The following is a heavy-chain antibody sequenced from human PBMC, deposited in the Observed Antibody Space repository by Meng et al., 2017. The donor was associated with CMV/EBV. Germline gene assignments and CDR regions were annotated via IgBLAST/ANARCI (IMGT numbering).Heavy chain of an antibody. D-gene: IGHD3-3*01. Sequence: ASVKVSCKASGYTFTGYYMHWVRQAPGQGLEWMGWINPNSGGTNCAQKFQGRVTMTRDTSISTAYMELSRLRSDDTAVYYCARTYYDFWSGYYGADAFDIWGQGTMVTVSS. CDR2: INPNSGGT. CDR1: GYTFTGYY. J-gene: IGHJ3*02. V-gene: IGHV1-2*02. CDR3: ARTYYDFWSGYYGADAFDI.